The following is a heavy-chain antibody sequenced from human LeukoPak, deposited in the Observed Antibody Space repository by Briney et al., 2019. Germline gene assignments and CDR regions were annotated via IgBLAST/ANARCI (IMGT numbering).Heavy chain of an antibody. Sequence: SEPLSLTCIVSGDSITRGIFYWGWIRQQPGEGLEWIGNVYYSVTTYYNPSLKSRLTISVDTSKSQFSLKVRSVTAADTGKYCCARADGGADCYIAGAVGSPFDYWGQGTLVTVAS. CDR1: GDSITRGIFY. V-gene: IGHV4-31*03. CDR3: ARADGGADCYIAGAVGSPFDY. D-gene: IGHD2-21*02. CDR2: VYYSVTT. J-gene: IGHJ4*02.